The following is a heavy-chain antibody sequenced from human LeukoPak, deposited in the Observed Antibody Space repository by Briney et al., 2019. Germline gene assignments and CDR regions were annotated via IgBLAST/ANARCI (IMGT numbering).Heavy chain of an antibody. CDR2: IWYDGSNK. V-gene: IGHV3-33*06. CDR3: AKDGSVASPLYYFDY. J-gene: IGHJ4*02. D-gene: IGHD1-26*01. Sequence: GGSLRLSCAASGFTFSSYGMPWVRQAPGKGLEWVAVIWYDGSNKYYADSVKGRFTISRDNSKNTLYLQMNSLRAEDTAVYYCAKDGSVASPLYYFDYWGQGTLVTVSS. CDR1: GFTFSSYG.